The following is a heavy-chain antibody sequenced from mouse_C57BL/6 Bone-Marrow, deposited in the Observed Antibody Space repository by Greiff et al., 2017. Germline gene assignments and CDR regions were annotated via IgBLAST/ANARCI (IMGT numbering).Heavy chain of an antibody. CDR3: ARETLDY. J-gene: IGHJ2*01. V-gene: IGHV5-15*01. CDR1: GFTFSDYG. Sequence: EVPGVESGGGLVQPGGSLKLSCAASGFTFSDYGMAWVRQAPRKGPEWVAFISNLAYSIYYADTVTGRFTISRENAKNTLYLEMSSLRSEDTAMYYCARETLDYWGQGTTLTVSS. CDR2: ISNLAYSI.